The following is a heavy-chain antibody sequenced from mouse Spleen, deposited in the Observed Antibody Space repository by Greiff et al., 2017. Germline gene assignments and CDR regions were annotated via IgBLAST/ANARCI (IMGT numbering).Heavy chain of an antibody. D-gene: IGHD1-1*01. Sequence: EVQLQQSGAELVRPGASVKLSCTASGFNIKDDYMHWVKQRPEQGLEWIGWIDPENGDTEYASKFQGKATITADTSSNTAYLQLSSLTSEDTAVYYCTFTTVVAHWGQGTTLTVSS. V-gene: IGHV14-4*01. J-gene: IGHJ2*01. CDR3: TFTTVVAH. CDR1: GFNIKDDY. CDR2: IDPENGDT.